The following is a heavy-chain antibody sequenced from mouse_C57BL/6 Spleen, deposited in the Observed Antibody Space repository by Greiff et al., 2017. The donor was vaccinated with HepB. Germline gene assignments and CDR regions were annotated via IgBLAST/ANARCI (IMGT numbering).Heavy chain of an antibody. CDR1: GSTFTSYW. CDR3: ARRLPDWYFDV. D-gene: IGHD3-2*02. CDR2: IDPSDSYT. V-gene: IGHV1-59*01. J-gene: IGHJ1*03. Sequence: QVQLQQPGAELVRPGTSVKLSCKASGSTFTSYWMHWVKQRPGQGLEWIGVIDPSDSYTNYNQKFKGKATLTVDTSSSTAYMQLSSLTSEDSAVYYCARRLPDWYFDVWGTGTTVTVSS.